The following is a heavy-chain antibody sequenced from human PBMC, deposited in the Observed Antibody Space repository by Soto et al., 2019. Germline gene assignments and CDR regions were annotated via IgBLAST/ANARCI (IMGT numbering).Heavy chain of an antibody. J-gene: IGHJ6*03. CDR2: IIPIQNKA. V-gene: IGHV1-69*02. Sequence: QVQLVQSGAELKKPGSSVKVSCEASGGSFVSYSFTWVRQAPGQGLEWMGRIIPIQNKANYALKFQVRVTITADRSAWTAYMELRSLRPEDTAVYYCAKSLLFVDHAYMDVWGKGTTVTVSS. CDR3: AKSLLFVDHAYMDV. D-gene: IGHD2-15*01. CDR1: GGSFVSYS.